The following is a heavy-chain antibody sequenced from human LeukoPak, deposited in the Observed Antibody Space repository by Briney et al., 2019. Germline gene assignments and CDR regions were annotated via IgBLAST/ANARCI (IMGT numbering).Heavy chain of an antibody. Sequence: ASVKVSCKASGYTFTGYYMHWVRQAPGQGLEWMGWINPNSGGTNYAQKFQGRVTMTRDTSINTAYMELSRLRSDDTAVYYCARDLVRKASRPDYWFDPWGQGTLVTVSS. CDR2: INPNSGGT. V-gene: IGHV1-2*02. CDR1: GYTFTGYY. D-gene: IGHD6-6*01. CDR3: ARDLVRKASRPDYWFDP. J-gene: IGHJ5*02.